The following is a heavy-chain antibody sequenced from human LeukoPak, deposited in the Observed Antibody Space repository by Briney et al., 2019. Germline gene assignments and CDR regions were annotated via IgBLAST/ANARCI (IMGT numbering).Heavy chain of an antibody. CDR1: GFTFSSYA. V-gene: IGHV3-30*04. J-gene: IGHJ4*02. CDR3: AKAPRSGSWYGGGYYFDY. CDR2: ISYDGSNK. Sequence: GGSLRLSCAASGFTFSSYAMHWVRQAPGKGLEWVAVISYDGSNKYYADSVKGRFTISRDNAKNSLYLQMNSLRAEDTALYYCAKAPRSGSWYGGGYYFDYWGQGTLVTVSS. D-gene: IGHD6-13*01.